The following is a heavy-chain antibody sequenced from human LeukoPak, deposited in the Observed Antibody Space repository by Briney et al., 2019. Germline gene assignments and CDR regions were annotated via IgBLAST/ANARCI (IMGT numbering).Heavy chain of an antibody. Sequence: SETLSLTCAVYGGSFSGYYWSWIRQPPGKGLEWIGEINHSGSTNYNPSLKSRVTISVDTSKNQFSLKLSSVTAADTAVYYCARGVDYGDYASDYYYMDVWGKGTTVTVSS. V-gene: IGHV4-34*01. J-gene: IGHJ6*03. CDR1: GGSFSGYY. CDR3: ARGVDYGDYASDYYYMDV. D-gene: IGHD4-17*01. CDR2: INHSGST.